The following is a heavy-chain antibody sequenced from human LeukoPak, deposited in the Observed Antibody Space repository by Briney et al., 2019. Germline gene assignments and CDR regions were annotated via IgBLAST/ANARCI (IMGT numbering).Heavy chain of an antibody. CDR2: INHSGST. J-gene: IGHJ4*02. CDR1: GGSFSGYY. V-gene: IGHV4-34*01. CDR3: ARPRLLFGSGPILV. Sequence: SETLSLTCAVYGGSFSGYYWSWIRQPPGKGLEWIGEINHSGSTNYNPSLKSRVTISVDTSKNQFSLRLTSVTAADTAVYFCARPRLLFGSGPILVWGQGTLVTVSS. D-gene: IGHD3-10*01.